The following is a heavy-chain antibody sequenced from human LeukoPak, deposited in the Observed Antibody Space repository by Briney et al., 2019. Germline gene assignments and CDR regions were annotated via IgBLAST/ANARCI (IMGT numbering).Heavy chain of an antibody. J-gene: IGHJ4*02. V-gene: IGHV1-69*13. CDR1: GGAFSSYA. CDR2: IIPIFGTA. Sequence: SVKVSCKASGGAFSSYAISWVRQAPGQGLEWMGGIIPIFGTANYAQKFQGRVTITADESTSTAYMELSSLRSEDTAVYYCARNPPNYYDSSGSPYYFDYWGQGTLVTVSS. CDR3: ARNPPNYYDSSGSPYYFDY. D-gene: IGHD3-22*01.